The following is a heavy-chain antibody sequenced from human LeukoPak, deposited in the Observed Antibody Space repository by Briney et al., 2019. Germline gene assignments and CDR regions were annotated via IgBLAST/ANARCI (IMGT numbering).Heavy chain of an antibody. CDR2: IYPGDSDT. Sequence: GESLKISCKGSGYSFTSYWIGWVRQMPGKGLEWMGIIYPGDSDTRYSPSFQGQVTISADKSISTAYLQWSSLKASDTAMYYCARPPRDTIFGVVNTAGYWGQGTLVTVSS. J-gene: IGHJ4*02. CDR1: GYSFTSYW. CDR3: ARPPRDTIFGVVNTAGY. V-gene: IGHV5-51*01. D-gene: IGHD3-3*01.